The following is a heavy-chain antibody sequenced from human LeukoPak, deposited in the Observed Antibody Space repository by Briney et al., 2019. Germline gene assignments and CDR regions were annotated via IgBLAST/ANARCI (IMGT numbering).Heavy chain of an antibody. D-gene: IGHD3-3*01. CDR1: GFTFSTYT. J-gene: IGHJ4*02. V-gene: IGHV3-23*01. Sequence: GGSLRLSCAASGFTFSTYTMYWVRHPPGKRLEWVSIIGNNGGGIHYADSVKGRFTISRDNFKNALYLQMNSLRVEDTAVYYCARARGSGYLARDGARYYFDYWGQGTLVTVSS. CDR3: ARARGSGYLARDGARYYFDY. CDR2: IGNNGGGI.